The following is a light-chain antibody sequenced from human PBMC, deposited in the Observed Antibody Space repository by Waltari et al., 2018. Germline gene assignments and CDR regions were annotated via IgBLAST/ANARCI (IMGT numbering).Light chain of an antibody. Sequence: QLVLTQSPSASASLGASVKLTCTLSSGHSSNIIAWHQQQPEKGPRYLMKVNSDGSHSKGDEIPYRCSGSGSGTERYLTISSGQSEDEADDYCQTGGHGTWVFGGGTKLTVL. CDR3: QTGGHGTWV. V-gene: IGLV4-69*01. J-gene: IGLJ3*02. CDR1: SGHSSNI. CDR2: VNSDGSH.